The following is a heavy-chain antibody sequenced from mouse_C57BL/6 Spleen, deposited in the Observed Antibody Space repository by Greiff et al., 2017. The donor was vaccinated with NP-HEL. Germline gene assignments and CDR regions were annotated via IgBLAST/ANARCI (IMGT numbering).Heavy chain of an antibody. CDR1: GFTFSSYG. J-gene: IGHJ2*01. Sequence: EVKVVESGGDLVKPGGSLKLSCAASGFTFSSYGMSWVRQTPDKRLEWVATISSGGSYTYYPDSVKGRFTISRDNAKNTLYLQMSSLKSEDTAMYYCARVGYYYGSSPYYFDYWGQGTTLTVSS. CDR2: ISSGGSYT. V-gene: IGHV5-6*01. D-gene: IGHD1-1*01. CDR3: ARVGYYYGSSPYYFDY.